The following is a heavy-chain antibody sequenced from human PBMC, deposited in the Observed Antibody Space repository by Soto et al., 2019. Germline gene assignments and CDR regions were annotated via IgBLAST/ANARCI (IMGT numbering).Heavy chain of an antibody. CDR3: ATKRRSRAYSGYVHYNWFDP. J-gene: IGHJ5*02. CDR2: INHSGST. V-gene: IGHV4-34*01. CDR1: GGCFSGYH. D-gene: IGHD5-12*01. Sequence: PXATLSLTCDVYGGCFSGYHWTWIRQPPGKGLEWIGEINHSGSTNYNPSLKSRVAVSVDTSKNQLSLKLTSVTAADTAVYYCATKRRSRAYSGYVHYNWFDPCAQGTLVTVSS.